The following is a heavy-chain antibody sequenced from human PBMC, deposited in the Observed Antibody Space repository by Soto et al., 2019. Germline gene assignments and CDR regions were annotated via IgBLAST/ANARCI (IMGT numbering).Heavy chain of an antibody. CDR3: ARPIAAAGTYGIDV. CDR2: IYPGDSDT. V-gene: IGHV5-51*01. J-gene: IGHJ6*02. CDR1: GYSFTSYW. Sequence: GESLKISCKCSGYSFTSYWIAWVRQMPGKGLEWMGIIYPGDSDTRYSPPFQGQVTISADKSISTAYLQWSSLKASDTAMYYCARPIAAAGTYGIDVWGQGTTVAGSS. D-gene: IGHD6-13*01.